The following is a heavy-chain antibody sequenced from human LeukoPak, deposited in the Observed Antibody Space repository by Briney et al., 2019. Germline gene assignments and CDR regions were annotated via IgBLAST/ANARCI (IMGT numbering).Heavy chain of an antibody. D-gene: IGHD3-10*01. J-gene: IGHJ6*02. V-gene: IGHV4-34*01. Sequence: SETLSLTCAVYGGSFSGYYWSWIRQPPGKGLGWIGEINHSGSTNYNPSLKSRVTISVDTSKNQFSLKLSSVTAADTAVYYCARGPGISYYGSGSYYRLPYYYGMDVWGQGTTVTVSS. CDR3: ARGPGISYYGSGSYYRLPYYYGMDV. CDR2: INHSGST. CDR1: GGSFSGYY.